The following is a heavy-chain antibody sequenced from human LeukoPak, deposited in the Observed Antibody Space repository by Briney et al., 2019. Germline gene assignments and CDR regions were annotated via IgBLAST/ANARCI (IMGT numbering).Heavy chain of an antibody. CDR3: ARAGFYSWNPPDY. CDR2: INSDGSST. V-gene: IGHV3-74*01. J-gene: IGHJ4*02. Sequence: GGSLRLSCEASGFTFSSYWMHWVRQAPGKGLVWVSRINSDGSSTTYADSVKGRFTISRDNAKNTLYLQMNSLRAEDTAVYYCARAGFYSWNPPDYWGQGTLVTVSS. D-gene: IGHD1-20*01. CDR1: GFTFSSYW.